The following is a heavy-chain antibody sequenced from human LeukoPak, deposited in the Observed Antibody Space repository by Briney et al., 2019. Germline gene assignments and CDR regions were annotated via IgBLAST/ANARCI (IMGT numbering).Heavy chain of an antibody. CDR1: GFTFSSYA. D-gene: IGHD5-12*01. V-gene: IGHV3-23*01. J-gene: IGHJ6*03. CDR3: AKVAGYSGYDKYYYYMDV. Sequence: GGSLRLSCAASGFTFSSYAMSWVRQAPGKGLEWVSAISGSGGSTYYADSVKGRFTISRDNSKNTLYLQMNSLRAEDTAVYYCAKVAGYSGYDKYYYYMDVWGKGTTVTVSS. CDR2: ISGSGGST.